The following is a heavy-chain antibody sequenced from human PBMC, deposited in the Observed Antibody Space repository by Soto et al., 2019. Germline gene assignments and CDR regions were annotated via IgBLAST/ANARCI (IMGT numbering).Heavy chain of an antibody. CDR1: GYTLTELS. D-gene: IGHD7-27*01. CDR2: FDPEDDET. J-gene: IGHJ2*01. Sequence: ASVKVSCKVSGYTLTELSMHWVRQAPGKGLEWMGGFDPEDDETIYAQKFQGRVTMTEDTSTDTAYMELSSLRSEYTAVYYCATVGPLGTGDLSYWDFDLWGRGTLVTVPS. V-gene: IGHV1-24*01. CDR3: ATVGPLGTGDLSYWDFDL.